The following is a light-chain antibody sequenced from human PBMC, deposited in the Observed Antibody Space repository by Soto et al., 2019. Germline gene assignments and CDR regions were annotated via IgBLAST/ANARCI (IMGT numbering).Light chain of an antibody. V-gene: IGLV1-40*01. CDR1: SSNIGAGYD. CDR2: GNN. Sequence: QSVLTQPPSVSGAPGQRVTISCTGSSSNIGAGYDVHWYQQLPGTAPKLLINGNNNRPSGVPDRFSGSKSGTSASLALTGLQAEDEADYYCQSYDSRLSAWVFGGGTKLTVL. J-gene: IGLJ3*02. CDR3: QSYDSRLSAWV.